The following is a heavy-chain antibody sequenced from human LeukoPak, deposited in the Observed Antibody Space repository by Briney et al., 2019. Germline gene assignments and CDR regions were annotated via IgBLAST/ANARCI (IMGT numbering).Heavy chain of an antibody. CDR3: ARVMITFGGDPAFDY. CDR1: GFTFDVYG. J-gene: IGHJ4*02. CDR2: INWNGGST. V-gene: IGHV3-20*04. D-gene: IGHD3-16*01. Sequence: QTGGSLRLSCAASGFTFDVYGMSWVRQAPGKGLEWVSGINWNGGSTGYADSVKGRFTISRDNAKNSLYLQMNSLRAEDTALYYCARVMITFGGDPAFDYWGQGTLVTVSS.